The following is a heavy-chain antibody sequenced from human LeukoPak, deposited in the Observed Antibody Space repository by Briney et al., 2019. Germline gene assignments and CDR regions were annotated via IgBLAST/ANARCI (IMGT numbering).Heavy chain of an antibody. D-gene: IGHD5-18*01. Sequence: GGSLRLSCETSGFSFSETDMAWIRQAPGKGLEWVSAISGSGGSTYYADSVKGRFTISRDNSKNTLYLQMNSLGAEDTAVYYCAKAGVGTDTAMTDYWGQGTLVTVSS. CDR3: AKAGVGTDTAMTDY. CDR2: ISGSGGST. CDR1: GFSFSETD. J-gene: IGHJ4*02. V-gene: IGHV3-23*01.